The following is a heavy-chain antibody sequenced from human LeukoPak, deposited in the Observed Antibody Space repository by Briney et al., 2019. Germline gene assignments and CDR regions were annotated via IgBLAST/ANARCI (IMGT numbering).Heavy chain of an antibody. CDR1: GYSFTSYW. J-gene: IGHJ4*02. V-gene: IGHV5-51*01. CDR2: IYPGDSDT. CDR3: ARGEYYFDY. Sequence: GETLKISWKGSGYSFTSYWIGWVRQMPGKGLESMRIIYPGDSDTRYSPSFQGQVTISADKPISTAYLQWSSLKASDTAMYYCARGEYYFDYWGQGTLVTVSS. D-gene: IGHD3-10*01.